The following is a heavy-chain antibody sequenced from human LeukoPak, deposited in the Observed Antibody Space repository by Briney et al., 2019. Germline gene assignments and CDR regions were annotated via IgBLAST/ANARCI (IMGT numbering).Heavy chain of an antibody. CDR1: GFTLSAYW. V-gene: IGHV3-74*01. CDR3: TRDWRNLGYDY. CDR2: IEGDGNRI. J-gene: IGHJ4*02. Sequence: GGSLRLSCAASGFTLSAYWMHWVCQAPGKGLMWVSRIEGDGNRITYADSVKGRFTISRDNAKNTLYLQMNSLRAEDTAVYYCTRDWRNLGYDYWGQGTLVTVSS. D-gene: IGHD5-12*01.